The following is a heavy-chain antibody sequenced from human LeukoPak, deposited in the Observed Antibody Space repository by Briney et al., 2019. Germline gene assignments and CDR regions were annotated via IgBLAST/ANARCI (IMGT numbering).Heavy chain of an antibody. V-gene: IGHV3-20*04. Sequence: PGGSLRLSCAASGFTFDDYGMSWVRQAPGKGLEWVSGINWNGGSTGYADSVKGRFTISRDNAKNSLYLQMNSLRAEDTALYYCARDGRGSSSSSYYYYYYMDVWGKGTTVTVSS. CDR1: GFTFDDYG. J-gene: IGHJ6*03. D-gene: IGHD6-6*01. CDR3: ARDGRGSSSSSYYYYYYMDV. CDR2: INWNGGST.